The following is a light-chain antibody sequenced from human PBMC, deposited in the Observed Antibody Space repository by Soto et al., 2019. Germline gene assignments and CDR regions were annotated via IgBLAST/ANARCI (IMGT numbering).Light chain of an antibody. CDR1: SSDVGSYNL. Sequence: QSALTQPASVSGSPGQSITISCTGTSSDVGSYNLVSWYQQHPRKAPKLMIYEGSKRPSGVSNRFSGSKSGNTASLTISRLQAEDESDYYCCSYAGSSTSVVFGGGTKLTVL. V-gene: IGLV2-23*01. CDR3: CSYAGSSTSVV. CDR2: EGS. J-gene: IGLJ2*01.